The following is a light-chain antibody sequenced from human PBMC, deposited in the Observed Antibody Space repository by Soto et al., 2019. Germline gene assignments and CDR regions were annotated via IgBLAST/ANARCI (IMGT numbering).Light chain of an antibody. V-gene: IGLV2-14*01. CDR2: EVS. Sequence: ALTQPASVSGSPGQSITISCIGASSDINTSRYVSWYQQHPGKAPKLLIYEVSIRPSGVSSRFSGSKSANTASLTISGLQPEDEADYFCSSDVSGYSLGVFGGGTKVTVL. CDR1: SSDINTSRY. CDR3: SSDVSGYSLGV. J-gene: IGLJ3*02.